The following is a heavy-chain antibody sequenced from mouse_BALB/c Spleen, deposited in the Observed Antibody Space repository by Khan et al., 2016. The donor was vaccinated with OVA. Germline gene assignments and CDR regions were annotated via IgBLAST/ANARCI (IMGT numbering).Heavy chain of an antibody. CDR2: ISSVAYSI. CDR1: GFTFIDYG. V-gene: IGHV5-15*02. CDR3: VRGGFAY. J-gene: IGHJ3*01. Sequence: EVELVESGGGLVQPGGSRKLSCAASGFTFIDYGMAWVRQTPGKGPEWIAFISSVAYSIYYADTVTGRFTISRENAKNTLYLERSSLRSDDTAMYYCVRGGFAYWGQGTLVTVSA.